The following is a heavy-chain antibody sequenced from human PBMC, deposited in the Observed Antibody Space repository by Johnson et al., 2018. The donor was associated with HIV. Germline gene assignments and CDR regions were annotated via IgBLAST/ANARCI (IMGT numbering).Heavy chain of an antibody. CDR1: GFTFSSYG. V-gene: IGHV3-30*18. CDR2: ISYDGSNK. CDR3: AKDVELHGAFDI. Sequence: QVQLVESGGGVVQPGRSLRLSCAASGFTFSSYGMHWVRQAPGKGLEWVAVISYDGSNKYYADSVKGRFTISRDNSKNTLYLQMNSLRAEDTAVYYCAKDVELHGAFDIWVQGTMVTVSS. J-gene: IGHJ3*02. D-gene: IGHD1-26*01.